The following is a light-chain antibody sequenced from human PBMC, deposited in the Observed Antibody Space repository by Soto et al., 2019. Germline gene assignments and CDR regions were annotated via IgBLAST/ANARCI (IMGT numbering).Light chain of an antibody. CDR3: QQRSNWPPLFT. CDR1: QSVSSY. Sequence: EIVLPQSPATLSLSPGERATLSCRASQSVSSYLAWYQQKPGQAPRLLIYDASNRATGIPARFSGSGSGTDFPLTISSLEPEDFAVYYCQQRSNWPPLFTFGPGTKVDIK. J-gene: IGKJ3*01. V-gene: IGKV3-11*01. CDR2: DAS.